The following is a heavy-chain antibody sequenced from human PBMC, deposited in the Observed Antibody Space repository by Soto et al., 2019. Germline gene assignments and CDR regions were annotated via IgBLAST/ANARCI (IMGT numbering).Heavy chain of an antibody. J-gene: IGHJ4*02. D-gene: IGHD3-22*01. CDR1: GDSVSSNSAA. CDR2: TYYRSKWYN. V-gene: IGHV6-1*01. CDR3: AREPEYYYDSSGYYYFDY. Sequence: SQTLSLTCAISGDSVSSNSAAWNWIRQSPSRGLEWLGRTYYRSKWYNDYAVSVKSRITINPDTSKNQFSLQLNSETPEDTTVYYCAREPEYYYDSSGYYYFDYWGQGTLVTVSS.